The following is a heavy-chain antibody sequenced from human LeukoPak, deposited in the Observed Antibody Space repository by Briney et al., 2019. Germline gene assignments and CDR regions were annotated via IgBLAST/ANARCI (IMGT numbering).Heavy chain of an antibody. CDR1: GFPFSASA. CDR2: IGSGGTA. D-gene: IGHD3-3*01. J-gene: IGHJ4*02. CDR3: ARDPVEGGLDF. Sequence: PGRSLRLSCAASGFPFSASAMTWVRQAPGKGLEWISYIGSGGTAYYADSVLGRFTVSRDNAKNSVYLQMNSLTVDDTAVYYCARDPVEGGLDFWGQGVLVTVSS. V-gene: IGHV3-69-1*01.